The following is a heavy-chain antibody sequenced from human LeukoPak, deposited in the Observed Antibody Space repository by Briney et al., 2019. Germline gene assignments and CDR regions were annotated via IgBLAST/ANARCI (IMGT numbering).Heavy chain of an antibody. D-gene: IGHD3-10*01. CDR2: MSSRDNTR. V-gene: IGHV3-48*03. CDR3: ARGFGRFGHRFGY. Sequence: PGGSLRLSCSASGFTFSSFEMDWVRQAPGEGLEWISYMSSRDNTRYYAESVRGRFTMSKGNAKNTLSLQMNSLRAEDTAFYYCARGFGRFGHRFGYLGQGTLVTVSS. J-gene: IGHJ4*02. CDR1: GFTFSSFE.